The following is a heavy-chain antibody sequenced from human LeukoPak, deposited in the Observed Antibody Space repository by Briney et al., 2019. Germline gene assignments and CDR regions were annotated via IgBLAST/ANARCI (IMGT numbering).Heavy chain of an antibody. CDR1: GYSISSGYY. Sequence: PSETLSLTCTVSGYSISSGYYWGWIRQPPGKGLEWLASIYHSGTIYYNPSLKSRVTISVDTSKNQFSLKLTSMTAADTAVYYCARGLGRQQLVSPFDYWGQGTLVTVSS. CDR2: IYHSGTI. D-gene: IGHD6-13*01. J-gene: IGHJ4*02. V-gene: IGHV4-38-2*02. CDR3: ARGLGRQQLVSPFDY.